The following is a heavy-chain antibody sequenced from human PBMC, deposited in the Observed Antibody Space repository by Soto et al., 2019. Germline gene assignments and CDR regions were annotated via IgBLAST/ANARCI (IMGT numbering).Heavy chain of an antibody. J-gene: IGHJ5*02. CDR3: ARTIEGGWFDP. Sequence: PSETLSLTCTVSGGSISSYYWSWIRQPPGKGLEWIGYIYYSGSTNYNPSLKSRVTISVDTSKNQFSLKLSSVTAADTAVYYCARTIEGGWFDPWGQGTLVTVSS. V-gene: IGHV4-59*01. CDR1: GGSISSYY. CDR2: IYYSGST.